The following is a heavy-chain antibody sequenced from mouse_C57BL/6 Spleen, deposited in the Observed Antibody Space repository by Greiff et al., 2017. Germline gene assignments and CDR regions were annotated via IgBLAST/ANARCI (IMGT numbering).Heavy chain of an antibody. CDR1: GYAFSSYW. CDR2: IYPGDGDT. J-gene: IGHJ4*01. V-gene: IGHV1-80*01. CDR3: ARYYYGSSGRAMDY. D-gene: IGHD1-1*01. Sequence: QVHVKQSGAELVKPGASVKISCKASGYAFSSYWMNWVKQRPGKGLEWIGQIYPGDGDTNYNGKFKGKATLTADKSSSTAYMQLSSLTSEDSAVYFCARYYYGSSGRAMDYWGQGTSVTVSS.